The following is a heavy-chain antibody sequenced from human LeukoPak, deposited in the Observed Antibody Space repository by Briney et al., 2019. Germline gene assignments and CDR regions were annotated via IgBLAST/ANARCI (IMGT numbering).Heavy chain of an antibody. V-gene: IGHV3-7*01. CDR2: INQDGRVK. D-gene: IGHD4-23*01. Sequence: GGSLRLSCAASGFTFPNYWMSWVRQAPEKRLEWVSNINQDGRVKQYVDSMKGRFTISRDNAKNSLYLQMNSLRAEDTAVYYCARDRDDGGFEYWGQGTLVTVSS. CDR3: ARDRDDGGFEY. CDR1: GFTFPNYW. J-gene: IGHJ4*02.